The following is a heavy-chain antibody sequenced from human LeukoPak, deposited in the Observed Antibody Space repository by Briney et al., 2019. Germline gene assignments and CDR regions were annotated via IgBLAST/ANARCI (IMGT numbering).Heavy chain of an antibody. CDR1: GFTFSSYE. CDR3: AREYCSSTSCSLVDF. V-gene: IGHV3-48*03. J-gene: IGHJ4*02. D-gene: IGHD2-2*01. Sequence: GGSLRLSCAASGFTFSSYEMIWVRQAPGKELEWVSHISSSAIYTYYADSVKGRFTISRDNAKNLLYLQMNSLRAEDTAVYYCAREYCSSTSCSLVDFWGQGTLVTVSS. CDR2: ISSSAIYT.